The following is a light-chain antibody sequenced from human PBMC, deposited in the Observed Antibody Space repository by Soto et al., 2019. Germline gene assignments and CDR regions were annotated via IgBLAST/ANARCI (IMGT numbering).Light chain of an antibody. CDR3: QQSYSTPRT. J-gene: IGKJ1*01. CDR2: PAS. Sequence: DIHLTQSPSSLSASVGDRVSVCCRASQSISSYLNWYQQKPGQAPKLLIYPASSLQSGVPSRFSGGGSGTDFTLTISSLQPEDFETYYCQQSYSTPRTFGQGTKVDIK. V-gene: IGKV1-39*01. CDR1: QSISSY.